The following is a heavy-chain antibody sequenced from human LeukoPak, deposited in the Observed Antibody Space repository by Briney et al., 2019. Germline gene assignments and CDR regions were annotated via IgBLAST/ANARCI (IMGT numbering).Heavy chain of an antibody. CDR1: GFTFSSYA. V-gene: IGHV3-23*01. D-gene: IGHD2-2*01. CDR3: ARASRVVPAAKGVYYLDY. J-gene: IGHJ4*02. Sequence: GGSLRLSCAASGFTFSSYAMSWVRQAPGKGLEWVSAISGSGGSTYYADSVKGRFTISRDNSKNTLYLQMNSLRAEDTAVYYCARASRVVPAAKGVYYLDYWGQGTLVTVSS. CDR2: ISGSGGST.